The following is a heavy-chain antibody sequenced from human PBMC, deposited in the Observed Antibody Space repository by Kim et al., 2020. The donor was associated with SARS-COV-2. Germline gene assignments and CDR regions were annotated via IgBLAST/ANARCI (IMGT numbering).Heavy chain of an antibody. D-gene: IGHD1-26*01. Sequence: SETLSLTCTVSGGSISSYYWSWIRQPPGKGLEWIGYIYYSGSTNYNPSLKSRVTISVDTSKNQFSLKLSSVTAADTAVYYCASGGWPARYLGLYYFDYWGQGTLVTVSS. CDR1: GGSISSYY. CDR3: ASGGWPARYLGLYYFDY. J-gene: IGHJ4*02. CDR2: IYYSGST. V-gene: IGHV4-59*01.